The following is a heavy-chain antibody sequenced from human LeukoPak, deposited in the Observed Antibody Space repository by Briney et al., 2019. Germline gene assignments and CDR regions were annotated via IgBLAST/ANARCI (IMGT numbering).Heavy chain of an antibody. V-gene: IGHV3-21*01. D-gene: IGHD6-13*01. Sequence: PGGSLRLTCAVSGFTFSSYSMNWVRQAPGKGLERVSSISSSSSYIYYADSVKGRFTISRDNAKNSLYLQMNSLRAEDTAVYYCARVSRRASSWPYYWGQGTLVTVSS. CDR2: ISSSSSYI. CDR3: ARVSRRASSWPYY. CDR1: GFTFSSYS. J-gene: IGHJ4*02.